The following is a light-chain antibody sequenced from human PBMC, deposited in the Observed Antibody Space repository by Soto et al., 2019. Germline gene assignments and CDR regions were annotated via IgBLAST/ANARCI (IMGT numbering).Light chain of an antibody. CDR3: CSYAGSYSFV. CDR1: SSDVGGYNY. J-gene: IGLJ1*01. V-gene: IGLV2-11*01. CDR2: DVS. Sequence: QSALTQPRSVSGSPGQSVTISCTGTSSDVGGYNYVSWYQQHPGTAPKLMIYDVSKRPSGVPDRFSGSTSGNTASLTIAGLQAEDEADYYCCSYAGSYSFVFGTGTKLTVL.